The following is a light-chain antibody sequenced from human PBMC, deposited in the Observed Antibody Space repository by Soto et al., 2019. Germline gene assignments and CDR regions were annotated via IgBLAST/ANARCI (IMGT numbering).Light chain of an antibody. V-gene: IGLV2-23*01. Sequence: QSVLAQPASVSGSPGQSITISCTGTSSDVGAYNSVSWYQQHPHRAPQVIIYKGTQRPSGVSNRFSGSTSGNAASLTISALQTDDEADYFGFSSAPESTYVCGTGTKVTVL. CDR3: FSSAPESTYV. CDR1: SSDVGAYNS. CDR2: KGT. J-gene: IGLJ1*01.